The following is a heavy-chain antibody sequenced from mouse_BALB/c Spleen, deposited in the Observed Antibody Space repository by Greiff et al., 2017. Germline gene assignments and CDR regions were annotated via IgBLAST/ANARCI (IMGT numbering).Heavy chain of an antibody. D-gene: IGHD1-1*01. V-gene: IGHV5-17*02. CDR2: ISSGSSTI. CDR3: ARSGDYYGSSLFFDY. Sequence: EVQLVESGGGLVQPGGSRKLSCAASGFTFSSFGMHWVRQAPEKGLEWVAYISSGSSTIYYADTVKGRFTISRDNPKNTLFLQMTSLRSEDTAMYYCARSGDYYGSSLFFDYWGQGTTLTVSS. J-gene: IGHJ2*01. CDR1: GFTFSSFG.